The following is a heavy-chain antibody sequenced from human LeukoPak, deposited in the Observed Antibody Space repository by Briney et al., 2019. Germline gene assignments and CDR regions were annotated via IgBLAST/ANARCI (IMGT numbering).Heavy chain of an antibody. J-gene: IGHJ5*02. CDR3: ARVGRYCTNGVGSGGDWFDP. CDR2: INPNRGDT. CDR1: GYTFTGYY. D-gene: IGHD2-8*01. V-gene: IGHV1-8*03. Sequence: GASVPVSCQASGYTFTGYYMQWVRLAPAPRLEWMGWINPNRGDTGHAQKLHGRDTITRNTSISPAYIALSSLRSEDTAVYYCARVGRYCTNGVGSGGDWFDPWGQGTLVTVSS.